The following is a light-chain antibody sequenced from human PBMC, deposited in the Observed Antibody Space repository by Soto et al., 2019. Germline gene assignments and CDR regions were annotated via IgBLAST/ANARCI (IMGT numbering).Light chain of an antibody. CDR1: SSDVGTYNS. V-gene: IGLV2-14*03. J-gene: IGLJ1*01. Sequence: QSVLTQPASVSGSPGQSITIFCTGTSSDVGTYNSVSWYQQHPGKVPELMIFDFSNRPSGISSRFSGSKSGNTASLTISGLQAEDEADYYCASYAGSSTYAFGTGTKVTVL. CDR2: DFS. CDR3: ASYAGSSTYA.